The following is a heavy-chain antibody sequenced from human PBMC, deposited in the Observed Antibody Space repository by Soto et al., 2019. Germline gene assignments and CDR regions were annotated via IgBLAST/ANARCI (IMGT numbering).Heavy chain of an antibody. J-gene: IGHJ6*02. CDR2: ICGGGGSK. CDR1: GFTFSISA. V-gene: IGHV3-23*01. Sequence: GGSLRLSCAASGFTFSISAMSWVCQAPGKGLEWVSAICGGGGSKYYADSVKGRFTIPRDNSKNTLYLQMNSLRAEDTAVYYCAKLVYDFWSTKAPTWYYYGMDVWGQGTTVTVSS. D-gene: IGHD3-3*01. CDR3: AKLVYDFWSTKAPTWYYYGMDV.